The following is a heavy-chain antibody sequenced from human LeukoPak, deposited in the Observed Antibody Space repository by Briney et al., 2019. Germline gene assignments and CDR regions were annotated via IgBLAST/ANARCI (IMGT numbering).Heavy chain of an antibody. CDR2: ISSSSSYI. J-gene: IGHJ3*02. CDR1: GFTFSSYS. V-gene: IGHV3-21*01. D-gene: IGHD2-2*01. Sequence: GGSLRLSCAASGFTFSSYSMNWVRQAPGKGLEWVSSISSSSSYIYYADSVKGRFPISRDNAKNSLYLQMNSLRAEDTAVYYCARDRVTSADDAFDIWGQGTMVTVSS. CDR3: ARDRVTSADDAFDI.